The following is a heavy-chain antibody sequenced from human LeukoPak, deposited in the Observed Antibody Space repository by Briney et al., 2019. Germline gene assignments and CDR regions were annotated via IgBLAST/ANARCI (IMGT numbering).Heavy chain of an antibody. D-gene: IGHD6-19*01. J-gene: IGHJ4*02. CDR2: ISYDGRNK. CDR1: GFTFSSYA. CDR3: ARVYSSGWADFDY. Sequence: PGRSLRLSCAASGFTFSSYAMHWVRQAPGKGLEWVALISYDGRNKYYADSVKGRFTISRDDSKNTLYLQMNSLRAEDTAVYYCARVYSSGWADFDYWGQGTLVTVSS. V-gene: IGHV3-30*03.